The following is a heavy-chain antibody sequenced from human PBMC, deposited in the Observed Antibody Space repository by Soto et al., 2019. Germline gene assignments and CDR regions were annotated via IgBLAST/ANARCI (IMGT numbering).Heavy chain of an antibody. V-gene: IGHV3-21*01. CDR1: GFTFSSYS. Sequence: GGSLRLSCAASGFTFSSYSMNWVRQAPGKGLEWVSSISSSSSYIYYADSVKGRFTISRDNAKNSLYLQMNSLRAEDTAVYYCAREPHYYDSSGYYYFDYWGQGTLDTVSS. CDR2: ISSSSSYI. J-gene: IGHJ4*02. D-gene: IGHD3-22*01. CDR3: AREPHYYDSSGYYYFDY.